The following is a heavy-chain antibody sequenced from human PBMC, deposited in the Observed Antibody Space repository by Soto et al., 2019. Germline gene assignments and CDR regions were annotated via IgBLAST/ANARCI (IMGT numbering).Heavy chain of an antibody. CDR3: AREDGVVAATDYYYYMDV. J-gene: IGHJ6*03. CDR2: MNPNSGNT. V-gene: IGHV1-8*01. D-gene: IGHD2-15*01. Sequence: QVQLVQSGAEVKKPGASVKVSCKASGYTFTSYDINWVRQATGQGLEWMGWMNPNSGNTGYAQKFQGRVTMTRNTSISTAYMELSSLRSEDTAVYYCAREDGVVAATDYYYYMDVWGKGTTVTVSS. CDR1: GYTFTSYD.